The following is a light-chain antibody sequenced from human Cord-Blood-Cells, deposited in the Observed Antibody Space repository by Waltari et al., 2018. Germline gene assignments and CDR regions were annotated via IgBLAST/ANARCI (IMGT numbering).Light chain of an antibody. CDR3: QQSDSTPWT. CDR2: AAS. V-gene: IGKV1-39*01. J-gene: IGKJ1*01. CDR1: QSISSY. Sequence: DLQMTQSPSSLSASVGDRVTITCGAHQSISSYLNWYQQKPGKAPKLLIYAASILQSGVPSRFSGIGSGTDFTLTISSLQPEDFATYYCQQSDSTPWTFGQGTKVEIK.